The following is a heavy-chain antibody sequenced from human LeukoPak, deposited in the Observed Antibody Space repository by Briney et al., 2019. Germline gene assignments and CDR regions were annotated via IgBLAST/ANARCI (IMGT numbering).Heavy chain of an antibody. CDR1: GGTFSSYA. J-gene: IGHJ6*02. V-gene: IGHV1-69*13. Sequence: ASVKVSCKASGGTFSSYAISWVRQAPGQGLEWMGGIIPIFGTANYAQKFQGRVTITADESTSTAYMELSSLRSEDTAVYYCARVVDTAMGVDYYYGMDVWGQGTTVTVSS. CDR3: ARVVDTAMGVDYYYGMDV. D-gene: IGHD5-18*01. CDR2: IIPIFGTA.